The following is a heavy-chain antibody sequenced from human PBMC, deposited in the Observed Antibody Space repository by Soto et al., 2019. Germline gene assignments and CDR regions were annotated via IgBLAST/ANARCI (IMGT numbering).Heavy chain of an antibody. Sequence: QITLKESGPTLVKPTQTLTLTCTFSGFSLSTNAVGVGWIRQSPGEALEWLALIYGDDNHRYAPSLQSRLTISKDTSKNQVVLTMTDMDPVDTATYYCARRGPYSNYFDYWGQGTLVTVSS. CDR2: IYGDDNH. D-gene: IGHD4-4*01. CDR1: GFSLSTNAVG. J-gene: IGHJ4*02. V-gene: IGHV2-5*05. CDR3: ARRGPYSNYFDY.